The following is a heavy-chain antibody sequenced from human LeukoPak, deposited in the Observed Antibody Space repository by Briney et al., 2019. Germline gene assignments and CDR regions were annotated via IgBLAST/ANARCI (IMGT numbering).Heavy chain of an antibody. Sequence: ASVKVSCKASGYTFTGYYMHWVRQAAGQGLEWMGWINPNSGGTNYAQKFQGRVTMTRDTSISTAYMELSRLRSDDTAVYYCATTGTAPPYYFDPWGQGTLVTVSS. CDR1: GYTFTGYY. CDR3: ATTGTAPPYYFDP. V-gene: IGHV1-2*02. J-gene: IGHJ5*02. D-gene: IGHD1-26*01. CDR2: INPNSGGT.